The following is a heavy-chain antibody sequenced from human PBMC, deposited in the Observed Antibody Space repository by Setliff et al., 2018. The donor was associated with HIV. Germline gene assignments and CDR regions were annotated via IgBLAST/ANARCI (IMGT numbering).Heavy chain of an antibody. CDR2: INHSGST. J-gene: IGHJ6*03. CDR1: GGSFSGYY. CDR3: NIYYYYYMDV. Sequence: SETLSLTCAVYGGSFSGYYWSGIRQPPGKGLEWIGEINHSGSTNYNLSLKSRVTISVDTSKNQFSLKLSSVTAADTAVYYCNIYYYYYMDVWGKGTTVTVS. V-gene: IGHV4-34*01.